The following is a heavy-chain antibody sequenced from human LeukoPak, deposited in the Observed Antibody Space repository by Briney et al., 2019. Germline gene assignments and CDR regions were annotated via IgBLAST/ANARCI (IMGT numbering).Heavy chain of an antibody. CDR2: ISAGGGST. CDR1: QFTFSNYG. Sequence: GGSLRHSCATSQFTFSNYGMSWVRQDPGKGLEWVSSISAGGGSTYYGDSVKGRFTISRDNSKNTLYLQMNSLRAEDTAVYYCAKTIQGYISAHFAYWGQRPLVTVSS. CDR3: AKTIQGYISAHFAY. D-gene: IGHD1-1*01. V-gene: IGHV3-23*01. J-gene: IGHJ4*02.